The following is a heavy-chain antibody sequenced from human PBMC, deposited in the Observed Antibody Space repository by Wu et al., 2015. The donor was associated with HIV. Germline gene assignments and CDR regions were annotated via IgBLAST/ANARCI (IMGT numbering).Heavy chain of an antibody. CDR3: ARDLNIVVVPAALGPFDP. CDR1: GGTFSSYA. CDR2: IIPIFGTA. D-gene: IGHD2-2*01. Sequence: QVQLVQSGAEVKKPGSSVKVSCKASGGTFSSYAISWVRQAPGQGLEWMGRIIPIFGTANYAQKFQGRVTITADESTSTAYMELSSLRSEDTAVYYCARDLNIVVVPAALGPFDPWGQGTLVTVSS. V-gene: IGHV1-69*13. J-gene: IGHJ5*02.